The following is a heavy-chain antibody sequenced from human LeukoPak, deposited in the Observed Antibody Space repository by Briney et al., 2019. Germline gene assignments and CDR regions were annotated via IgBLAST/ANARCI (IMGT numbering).Heavy chain of an antibody. Sequence: SETLSLTCTVSGGSISSYYWSWIRQPPGKGLEWIGYIYYSGSTNYNPSLKSRVTISVDTSKNQFSLKLSSVIAADTAVYYCARTIAVAGTWVKYFDYWGQGTLVTVSS. V-gene: IGHV4-59*01. J-gene: IGHJ4*02. CDR2: IYYSGST. CDR3: ARTIAVAGTWVKYFDY. CDR1: GGSISSYY. D-gene: IGHD6-19*01.